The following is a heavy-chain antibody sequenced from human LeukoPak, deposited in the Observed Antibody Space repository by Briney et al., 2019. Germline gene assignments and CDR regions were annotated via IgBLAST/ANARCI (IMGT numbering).Heavy chain of an antibody. CDR3: ARGETGSYYNYYYYYGMAV. CDR1: GYTFTGYY. J-gene: IGHJ6*02. V-gene: IGHV1-2*02. Sequence: ASVKVSCKASGYTFTGYYMQWVRQAPGQGLEWMGWINPNSGGTNYAQKFQGRVTMTRDTSISTAYMELSRLRSDDTAVYYCARGETGSYYNYYYYYGMAVWGQGTTVTVSS. D-gene: IGHD1-26*01. CDR2: INPNSGGT.